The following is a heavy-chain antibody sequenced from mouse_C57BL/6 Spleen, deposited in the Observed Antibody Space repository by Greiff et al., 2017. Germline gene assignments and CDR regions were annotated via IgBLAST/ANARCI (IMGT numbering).Heavy chain of an antibody. CDR2: IDPSDSYT. V-gene: IGHV1-50*01. J-gene: IGHJ2*01. CDR1: GYTFTSYW. Sequence: QVQLKQPGAELVKPGASVKLSCKASGYTFTSYWMQWVKQRPGQGLEWIGEIDPSDSYTNYNQKFKGKATLTVDTSSSTAYMQLSSLTSEDSAVYYCASRGYGRDFDYWGQGTTRAVSS. CDR3: ASRGYGRDFDY. D-gene: IGHD1-1*01.